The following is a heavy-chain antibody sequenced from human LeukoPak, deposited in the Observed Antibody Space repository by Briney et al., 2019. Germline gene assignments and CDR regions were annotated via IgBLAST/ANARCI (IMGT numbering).Heavy chain of an antibody. V-gene: IGHV3-9*01. J-gene: IGHJ4*02. CDR3: AKDMNSYGSGSSYNPWGPFDS. D-gene: IGHD3-10*01. CDR1: GFTFDNYA. CDR2: IAWNSGNT. Sequence: GRSLRLSCAASGFTFDNYAMHWVRQAPGKGLEWVSGIAWNSGNTGLADSVKGRFTISRDNAENSLSLQMNSLTPEDTAFYFCAKDMNSYGSGSSYNPWGPFDSWGQGTLVTVSS.